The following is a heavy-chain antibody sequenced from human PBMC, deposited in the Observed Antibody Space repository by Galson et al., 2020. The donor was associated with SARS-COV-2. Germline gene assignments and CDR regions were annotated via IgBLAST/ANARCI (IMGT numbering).Heavy chain of an antibody. V-gene: IGHV3-23*01. Sequence: TGGSLRLSCVASGFTFSSYAMNWVRQAPGKGLEWVSGIRGSDGSTYYADSVKGRFTISRDNSKNTLYLHMNSLRAEDTAKYYCAKRAVVKGGLDYWGQGTLVTVSS. J-gene: IGHJ4*02. CDR1: GFTFSSYA. CDR3: AKRAVVKGGLDY. CDR2: IRGSDGST. D-gene: IGHD3-22*01.